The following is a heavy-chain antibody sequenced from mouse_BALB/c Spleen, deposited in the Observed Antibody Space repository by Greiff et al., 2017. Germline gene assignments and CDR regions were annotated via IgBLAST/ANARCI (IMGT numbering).Heavy chain of an antibody. CDR1: GYTFTDHI. J-gene: IGHJ4*01. CDR3: GRNYGNYGGAMDY. V-gene: IGHV1-11*01. Sequence: VQLQQSGAELASPGESVTLSCKASGYTFTDHIMNWVKKRPGQGLEWIGRIYPVSGETNYNQKFMGKATFSVDRSSSTVYMVLNSLTSEDPAVYYCGRNYGNYGGAMDYWGQGTSVTVSS. D-gene: IGHD2-1*01. CDR2: IYPVSGET.